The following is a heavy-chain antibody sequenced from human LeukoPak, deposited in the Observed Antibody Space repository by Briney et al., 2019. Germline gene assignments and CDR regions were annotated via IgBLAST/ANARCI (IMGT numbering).Heavy chain of an antibody. CDR1: GFTFNTYA. CDR2: IDHNGGTT. Sequence: PGGSLRLSCSASGFTFNTYAMHWVRQAPGKGLGYVSAIDHNGGTTYYADSVKGRFTISRDNSKNTLYLQMSSLRTEDTAVYYCAPGKFDYWGQGTLVTVSS. V-gene: IGHV3-64D*06. CDR3: APGKFDY. J-gene: IGHJ4*02.